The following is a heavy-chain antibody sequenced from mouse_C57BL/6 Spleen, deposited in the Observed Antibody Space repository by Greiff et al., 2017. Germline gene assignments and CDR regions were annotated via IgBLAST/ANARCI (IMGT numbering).Heavy chain of an antibody. D-gene: IGHD3-1*01. CDR3: ARSGGFAY. J-gene: IGHJ3*01. CDR2: INPSTGGT. Sequence: VQLQQSGPELVKPGASVKISCKASGYSFTGYYMNWVKQSPEKSLEWIGEINPSTGGTTYNQKFKAKATLTVDKSSSTAYIQLKSLTSEDSAVYYCARSGGFAYWGQGTLVTVSA. CDR1: GYSFTGYY. V-gene: IGHV1-42*01.